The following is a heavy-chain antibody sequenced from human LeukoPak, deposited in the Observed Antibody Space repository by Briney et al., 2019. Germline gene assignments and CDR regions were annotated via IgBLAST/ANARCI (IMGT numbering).Heavy chain of an antibody. V-gene: IGHV1-8*01. J-gene: IGHJ4*02. CDR1: GYTFTSYD. D-gene: IGHD3-3*01. Sequence: ASVKVSCKASGYTFTSYDINWVRQATGQGLEWMGWMNPNSGNTGYAQKFQGRVTMTRNTSISTAYMELSSLRSEDTAVYHCARAQSVTIFGVVIPAKYYFDYWGQGTLVTVSS. CDR3: ARAQSVTIFGVVIPAKYYFDY. CDR2: MNPNSGNT.